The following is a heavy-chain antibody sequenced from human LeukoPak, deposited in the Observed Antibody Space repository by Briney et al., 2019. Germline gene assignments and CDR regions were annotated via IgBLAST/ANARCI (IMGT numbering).Heavy chain of an antibody. CDR3: ARDRGNLQH. J-gene: IGHJ1*01. V-gene: IGHV4-59*01. CDR1: GGSISSYY. Sequence: PSETLSLTCTVSGGSISSYYWSWIGQPPGKGLEWIGYIYYSGSTNYNPSLKSRVTISVDTSKNQFSLKLSSVTAADTAVYYCARDRGNLQHWGQGTLFTVSS. CDR2: IYYSGST. D-gene: IGHD1-14*01.